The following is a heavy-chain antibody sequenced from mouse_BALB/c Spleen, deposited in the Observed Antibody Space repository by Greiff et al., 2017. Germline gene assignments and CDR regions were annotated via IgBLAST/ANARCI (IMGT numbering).Heavy chain of an antibody. CDR3: ARHPYYYAMDY. J-gene: IGHJ4*01. Sequence: VQLKESGGGLVKPGGSLKLSCAASGFAFSSYDMSWVRQTPEKRLEWVAYISSGGGSTYYPDTVKGRFTISRDNAKNTLYLQMSSLKSEDTAMYYCARHPYYYAMDYWGQGTSVTVSS. CDR2: ISSGGGST. V-gene: IGHV5-12-1*01. CDR1: GFAFSSYD.